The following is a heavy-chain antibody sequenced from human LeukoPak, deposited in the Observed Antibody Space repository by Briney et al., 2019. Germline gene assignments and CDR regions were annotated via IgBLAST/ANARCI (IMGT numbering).Heavy chain of an antibody. J-gene: IGHJ4*02. Sequence: GGSLRLSCAASAFTFSRYGMHWVRQAPGEGLEWVANIKQDGSEKYYVDSVKGRFTISRDNAKNSLYLQMNSLRAEDTAVYYCARDESGVDYWGQGTLVTVSS. CDR1: AFTFSRYG. V-gene: IGHV3-7*01. D-gene: IGHD1-26*01. CDR2: IKQDGSEK. CDR3: ARDESGVDY.